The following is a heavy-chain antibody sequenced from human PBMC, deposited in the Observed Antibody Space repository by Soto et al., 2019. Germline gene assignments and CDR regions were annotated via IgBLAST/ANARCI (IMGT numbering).Heavy chain of an antibody. CDR1: DASISSSSFY. J-gene: IGHJ4*02. D-gene: IGHD6-6*01. Sequence: QLQLQESGPGLVKPSETLSLTCTVSDASISSSSFYWGWIRQPPGKGLEWLASIYYSGSTFYNPSLQSRVPTAVATSTIKLSLILRSATAADTAVYYCARHVKDSSSFSAPYYFDYWGQGTLVTVSS. CDR3: ARHVKDSSSFSAPYYFDY. V-gene: IGHV4-39*01. CDR2: IYYSGST.